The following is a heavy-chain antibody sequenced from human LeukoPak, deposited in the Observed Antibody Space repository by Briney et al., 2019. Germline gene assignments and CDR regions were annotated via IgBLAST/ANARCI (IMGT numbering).Heavy chain of an antibody. CDR3: ARHSSYDILTGFDY. V-gene: IGHV4-39*01. Sequence: PSETLSLTCTVSGGSISSSSYYWGWIRQPPGKGLEWIGSIYYSGSTYYNPSLKSRVTISVDTSKSQFSLKLSSVTAADTAVYYCARHSSYDILTGFDYWGQGTLVTVSS. CDR2: IYYSGST. D-gene: IGHD3-9*01. J-gene: IGHJ4*02. CDR1: GGSISSSSYY.